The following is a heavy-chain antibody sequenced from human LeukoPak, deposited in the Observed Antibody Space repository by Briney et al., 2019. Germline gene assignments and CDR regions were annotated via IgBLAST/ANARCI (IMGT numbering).Heavy chain of an antibody. J-gene: IGHJ4*02. CDR3: ARTFGSGSYGEYYFDY. Sequence: GESLKIPFAGSEFTFDDYGMTWVRQAPGKGLEWVSGINWNGGSTGYADSVKGRFTISRDNAKNSLYLQMNSLRPEDTALYYCARTFGSGSYGEYYFDYWGQGTLVTVSS. D-gene: IGHD3-10*01. CDR2: INWNGGST. V-gene: IGHV3-20*03. CDR1: EFTFDDYG.